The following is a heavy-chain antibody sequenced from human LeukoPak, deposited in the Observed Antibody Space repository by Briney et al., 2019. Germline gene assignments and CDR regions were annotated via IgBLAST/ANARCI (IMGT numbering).Heavy chain of an antibody. Sequence: SETLSLTCAVYGGSFSGYYWSWIRQPPGKGLEWIGEINHSGSTNYNPSLKSRVTISVDTSENQFSLKLSSVTAADTAVYYCARGRIAVATCDYWGQGTLVTVSS. CDR2: INHSGST. CDR3: ARGRIAVATCDY. V-gene: IGHV4-34*01. D-gene: IGHD6-19*01. CDR1: GGSFSGYY. J-gene: IGHJ4*02.